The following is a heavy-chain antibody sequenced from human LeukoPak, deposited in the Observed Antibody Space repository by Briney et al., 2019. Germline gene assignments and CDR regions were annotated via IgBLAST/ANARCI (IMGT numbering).Heavy chain of an antibody. CDR2: IYYSGST. Sequence: SGTLSLTCTVSGGSISSYYWSWIRQPPGKGLEWIGYIYYSGSTNYNPSLKSRVTISVDTSKNQFSLKLRSVTAADTAVYYCARVTGYMIEDYFDYWGQGTLVTVSS. V-gene: IGHV4-59*01. CDR3: ARVTGYMIEDYFDY. J-gene: IGHJ4*02. CDR1: GGSISSYY. D-gene: IGHD3-22*01.